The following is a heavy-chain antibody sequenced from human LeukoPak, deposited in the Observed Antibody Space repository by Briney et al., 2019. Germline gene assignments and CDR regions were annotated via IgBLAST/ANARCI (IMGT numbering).Heavy chain of an antibody. CDR2: IYTTGST. CDR3: ARDVKSRRRQWFGELSVYYYYYMDV. D-gene: IGHD3-10*01. Sequence: SETLSLTCTVSGASISSDYWSWIRQPAGKGLEWIGRIYTTGSTNYSPSLKSRVTMSVDTSKNQFSLKLSSVTAADTAVYYCARDVKSRRRQWFGELSVYYYYYMDVWGKGTTVTISS. J-gene: IGHJ6*03. CDR1: GASISSDY. V-gene: IGHV4-4*07.